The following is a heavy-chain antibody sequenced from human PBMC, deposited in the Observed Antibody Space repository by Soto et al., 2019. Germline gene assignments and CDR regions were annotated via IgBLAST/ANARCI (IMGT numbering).Heavy chain of an antibody. Sequence: QVQLVQSGAEVKKPGSSVKVSCKASGGTFSSYAISWVRQAPGQGLEWMGGIIPIFGTANYAQKFQGRVTITADESTSTAYMELSSLRSEDTAVYYCAIQGRGYPRYCSSTSCRGGYYGIDVWGQGTTVTVSS. CDR3: AIQGRGYPRYCSSTSCRGGYYGIDV. J-gene: IGHJ6*02. CDR2: IIPIFGTA. V-gene: IGHV1-69*01. CDR1: GGTFSSYA. D-gene: IGHD2-2*01.